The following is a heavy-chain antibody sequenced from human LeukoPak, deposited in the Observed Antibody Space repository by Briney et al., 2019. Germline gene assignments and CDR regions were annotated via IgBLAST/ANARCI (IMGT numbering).Heavy chain of an antibody. CDR3: ARIAVTYTFDY. V-gene: IGHV3-21*01. CDR2: ISYSSTNI. CDR1: GFTFSNYN. Sequence: GGSLRLSCAASGFTFSNYNMNWVRQAPGKGLEWVSSISYSSTNIYYADSVKGRFTISRDNAKKSLYLQMNSLRAEDTAVYYCARIAVTYTFDYWSQGTLVTVSS. D-gene: IGHD4-17*01. J-gene: IGHJ4*02.